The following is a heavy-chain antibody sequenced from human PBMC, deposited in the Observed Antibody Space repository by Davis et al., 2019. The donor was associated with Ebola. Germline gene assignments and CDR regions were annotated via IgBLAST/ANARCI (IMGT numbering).Heavy chain of an antibody. D-gene: IGHD2-15*01. Sequence: PGGSLRLSCAASGFSFSSFYMTWVRQAPGKGLEWLARISRDGNDKYYVDFVKGRITISRDNAKSSLYLQMNSLRAEDTAVFYCVRGGSATAYWGQGTPVTVSS. CDR2: ISRDGNDK. CDR3: VRGGSATAY. J-gene: IGHJ1*01. V-gene: IGHV3-7*03. CDR1: GFSFSSFY.